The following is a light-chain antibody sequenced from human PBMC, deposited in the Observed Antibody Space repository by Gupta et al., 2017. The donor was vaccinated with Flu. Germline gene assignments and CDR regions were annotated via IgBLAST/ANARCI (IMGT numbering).Light chain of an antibody. J-gene: IGLJ3*02. CDR3: RTWDSDLTAGV. CDR2: END. Sequence: KVTISCSGSRSNIGKNYVSWYRHLPGTAPKLLIYENDKRPSGIPDRFSGYQSGTSATLDITGLQTGDEADYYCRTWDSDLTAGVFGGGTKLTVL. V-gene: IGLV1-51*02. CDR1: RSNIGKNY.